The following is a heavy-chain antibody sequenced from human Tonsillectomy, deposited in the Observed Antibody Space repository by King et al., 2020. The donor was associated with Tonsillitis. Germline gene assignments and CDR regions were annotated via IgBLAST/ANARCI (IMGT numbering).Heavy chain of an antibody. D-gene: IGHD2-15*01. CDR3: ARALYCSGGSCYYFDY. CDR2: INPSTGGT. J-gene: IGHJ4*02. Sequence: VQLVQSGAEVKKPGASVKVSCKASGYTFTDYYVHWVRQAPGQGLEWMGWINPSTGGTNYAQKFQGRVTMTRDTSISTAYMELSRLRSDDTAVYYCARALYCSGGSCYYFDYWGQGTLVTVSS. V-gene: IGHV1-2*02. CDR1: GYTFTDYY.